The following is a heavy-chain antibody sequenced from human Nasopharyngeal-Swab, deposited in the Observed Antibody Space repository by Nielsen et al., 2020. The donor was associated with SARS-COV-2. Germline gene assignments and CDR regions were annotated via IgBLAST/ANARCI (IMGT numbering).Heavy chain of an antibody. CDR2: ISGSGGST. V-gene: IGHV3-23*01. J-gene: IGHJ4*02. Sequence: GESLKISCAASGFTFSSYAMSWVRQAPGKGLEWVSAISGSGGSTYYADSVKGRFTISRDNSKNTLYLQMNSLRAEDTAVYYCAKDPDDFWIGDAGDWGQGTLVTVSS. CDR1: GFTFSSYA. D-gene: IGHD3-3*01. CDR3: AKDPDDFWIGDAGD.